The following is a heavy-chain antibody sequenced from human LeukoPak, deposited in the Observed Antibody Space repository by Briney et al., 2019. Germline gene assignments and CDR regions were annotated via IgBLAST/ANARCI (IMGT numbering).Heavy chain of an antibody. CDR3: ARDGGVEVPAAPDFEY. D-gene: IGHD2-2*01. CDR1: GFIFNTYW. Sequence: PGGSLRLSCEASGFIFNTYWMSWVRQALGKGLEWVANINQDGTEKYYVDSVRGRFTISRDNAQNTLYLQMNSLRADDTGVYYCARDGGVEVPAAPDFEYWGQGTLVSVSS. V-gene: IGHV3-7*01. CDR2: INQDGTEK. J-gene: IGHJ4*02.